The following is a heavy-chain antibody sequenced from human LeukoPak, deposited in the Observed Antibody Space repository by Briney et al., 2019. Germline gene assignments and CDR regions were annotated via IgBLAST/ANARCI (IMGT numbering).Heavy chain of an antibody. CDR1: GFTFSSFG. J-gene: IGHJ4*02. CDR2: IWYDRSTK. CDR3: ARDRYSSMWSVFEY. Sequence: GGSLRLSCAASGFTFSSFGMHWVRQSPGKGLEGVAVIWYDRSTKVYADSVKGRFTISRDNSRNTLYLQVNSLRAEDTAVYYCARDRYSSMWSVFEYWGQGALVTVSS. D-gene: IGHD6-13*01. V-gene: IGHV3-33*01.